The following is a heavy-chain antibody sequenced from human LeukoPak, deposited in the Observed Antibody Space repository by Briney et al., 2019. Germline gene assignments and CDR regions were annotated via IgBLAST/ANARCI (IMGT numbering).Heavy chain of an antibody. CDR2: IYYSGST. V-gene: IGHV4-39*07. J-gene: IGHJ6*03. CDR1: GGSISSSSSY. Sequence: SETLSLTCTVSGGSISSSSSYWGWIRQPPGKGLEWIGSIYYSGSTYYNPSLKSLVTISVDTSKNQFSLKLSSVTAADTAVYYCARGGSSSYYYYMDVWGKGTTVTVSS. CDR3: ARGGSSSYYYYMDV. D-gene: IGHD6-13*01.